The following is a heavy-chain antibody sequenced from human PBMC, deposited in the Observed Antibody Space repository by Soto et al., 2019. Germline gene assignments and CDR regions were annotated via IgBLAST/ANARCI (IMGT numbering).Heavy chain of an antibody. J-gene: IGHJ6*02. CDR1: GFTVSSNY. CDR2: VYSDSST. V-gene: IGHV3-53*01. Sequence: EVQLVESGGGLIQPGGSLRLSCAASGFTVSSNYMNWVRQAPGKGLEGVSIVYSDSSTYYADSVKARFTISRDNSKNLLYLQMNSLRAEDTAVYYCAREQLYLGPYSYGMDVWGQGTTVTVSS. D-gene: IGHD5-18*01. CDR3: AREQLYLGPYSYGMDV.